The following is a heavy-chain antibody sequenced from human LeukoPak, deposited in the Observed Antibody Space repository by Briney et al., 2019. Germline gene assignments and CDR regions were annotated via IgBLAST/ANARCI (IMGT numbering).Heavy chain of an antibody. D-gene: IGHD2-2*02. CDR2: INQSGST. Sequence: PSETLSLTCAVYGESLSGYYWSWIRQPPGKGLEWIGEINQSGSTNYNPSLKSRVTISVDTSKNQFSLKLSSVTAAGTALYYCARGRRPPLIPSAIYYYYHMDVWGKGTTVTVSS. J-gene: IGHJ6*03. V-gene: IGHV4-34*01. CDR3: ARGRRPPLIPSAIYYYYHMDV. CDR1: GESLSGYY.